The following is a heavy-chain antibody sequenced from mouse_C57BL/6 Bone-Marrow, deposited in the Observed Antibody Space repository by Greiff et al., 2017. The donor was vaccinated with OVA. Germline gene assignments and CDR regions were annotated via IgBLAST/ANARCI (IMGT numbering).Heavy chain of an antibody. J-gene: IGHJ3*01. CDR2: IDPETGGT. Sequence: LVESGAELVRPGASVTLSCKASGYTFTDYDMHWVKQTPVHGLEWIGAIDPETGGTAYNQKFKGKAILTADKSSSTAYMELRSLTSEDSAVYYCTRHGSRRAWFAYWGQGTLVTVSA. D-gene: IGHD1-1*01. CDR1: GYTFTDYD. CDR3: TRHGSRRAWFAY. V-gene: IGHV1-15*01.